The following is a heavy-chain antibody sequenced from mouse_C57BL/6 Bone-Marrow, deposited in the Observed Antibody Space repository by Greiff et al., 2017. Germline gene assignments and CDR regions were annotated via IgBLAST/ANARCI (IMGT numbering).Heavy chain of an antibody. CDR3: ARPITTRDYFDY. J-gene: IGHJ2*01. CDR2: IHPNSGST. V-gene: IGHV1-64*01. Sequence: QVQLQQPGAELVKPGASVKLSCKASGYTFTSYWMHSVKQRPGQGLEWIGMIHPNSGSTNYNEKFKSKATLTVDKSSSTAYMQLSSLTSEDSAVYYCARPITTRDYFDYWGQGTTLTVSS. CDR1: GYTFTSYW. D-gene: IGHD1-2*01.